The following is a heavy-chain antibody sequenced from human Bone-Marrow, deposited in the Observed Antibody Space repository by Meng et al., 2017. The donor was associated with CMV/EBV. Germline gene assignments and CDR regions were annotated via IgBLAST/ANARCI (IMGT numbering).Heavy chain of an antibody. Sequence: QVQLVQSGSEAKKPGASVKVSCKTSGYTFVGHYIHWVRQASGQGLEWMGRINPKSAGTDYVEKFQGRVTMTRDTSNTIVYMELSRLTADDTAVYYCTRTWIDSFTPDFDYWGQGSLVTVSS. CDR3: TRTWIDSFTPDFDY. V-gene: IGHV1-2*06. CDR2: INPKSAGT. CDR1: GYTFVGHY. D-gene: IGHD2-2*03. J-gene: IGHJ4*02.